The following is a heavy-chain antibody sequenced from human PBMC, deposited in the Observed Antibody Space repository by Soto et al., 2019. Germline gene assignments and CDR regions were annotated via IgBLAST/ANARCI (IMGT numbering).Heavy chain of an antibody. Sequence: GESLKISCKASGHSFTSYWISWVRQMPGKGLEWMGRIDPSDSYTNYSPSFQGHATISADKSISTAFLHWSSLKASDTAMYFCARHDVANWFDPWGQGTLVTVSS. V-gene: IGHV5-10-1*01. D-gene: IGHD3-10*02. CDR1: GHSFTSYW. CDR2: IDPSDSYT. CDR3: ARHDVANWFDP. J-gene: IGHJ5*02.